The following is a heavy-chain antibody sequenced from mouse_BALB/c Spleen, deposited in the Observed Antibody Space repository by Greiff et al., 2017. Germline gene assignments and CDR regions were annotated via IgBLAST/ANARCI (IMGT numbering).Heavy chain of an antibody. CDR1: GFNIKDTY. CDR2: IDPANGNT. J-gene: IGHJ4*01. Sequence: VQLQQSGAELVKPGASVKLSCTASGFNIKDTYMHWVKQRPEQGLEWIGRIDPANGNTKYDPKFQGKATITADTSSNTAYLQLSSLTSEDTAVYYCARGDYEDAMDYWGQGTSVTVSS. D-gene: IGHD2-4*01. V-gene: IGHV14-3*02. CDR3: ARGDYEDAMDY.